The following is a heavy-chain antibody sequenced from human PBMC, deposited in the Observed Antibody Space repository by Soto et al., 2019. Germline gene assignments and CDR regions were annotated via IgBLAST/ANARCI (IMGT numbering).Heavy chain of an antibody. J-gene: IGHJ4*02. CDR3: ARGTGPGSYLIDY. Sequence: PGGSLRLSCAASGFTFSGHAMPWVRQAPGKGLEWVTLMAYDGNNERYADSVKGRYTISRDNSKNTLYLQMNSLRAEDAAVYFCARGTGPGSYLIDYRGQGTLVTVSS. CDR2: MAYDGNNE. CDR1: GFTFSGHA. D-gene: IGHD3-10*01. V-gene: IGHV3-30-3*01.